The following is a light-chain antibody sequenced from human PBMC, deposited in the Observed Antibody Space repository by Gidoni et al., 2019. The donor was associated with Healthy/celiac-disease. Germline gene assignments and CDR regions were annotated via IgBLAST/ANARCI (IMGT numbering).Light chain of an antibody. J-gene: IGKJ2*01. Sequence: EIVLTQSPGTLSLSPGERATLSCRASQSVSSSYLGWYQQKPGQAPRLLIYGASSRATGIPDRFSGSGSGTDFTLTISRLEPEDCAVYYCQQYGSSPLYTFGQGTKLEIK. CDR3: QQYGSSPLYT. V-gene: IGKV3-20*01. CDR2: GAS. CDR1: QSVSSSY.